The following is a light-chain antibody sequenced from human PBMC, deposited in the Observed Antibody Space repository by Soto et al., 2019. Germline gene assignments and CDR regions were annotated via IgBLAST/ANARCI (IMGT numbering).Light chain of an antibody. CDR2: QDT. J-gene: IGLJ2*01. V-gene: IGLV2-23*01. CDR3: CSYAGSYTLI. Sequence: QSVLTQPAPVSGSPGQSITISCTGTSSDVGGYNLVSWYQQHPGKAPKLIIYQDTQRPSGVSDRFSASKSGNTASLTISGLQTEDEAVYYCCSYAGSYTLILGGGTKLTVL. CDR1: SSDVGGYNL.